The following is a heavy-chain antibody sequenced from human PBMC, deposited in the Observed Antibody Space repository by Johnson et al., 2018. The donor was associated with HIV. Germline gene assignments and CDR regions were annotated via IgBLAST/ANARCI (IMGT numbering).Heavy chain of an antibody. CDR3: AKGQRWLQSHDAFDI. V-gene: IGHV3-30*02. J-gene: IGHJ3*02. Sequence: QVQLVESGGGVVQPGGSLRLSCAASGFTFSSYGMHWVRQAPGKGLEWVAFIRYDGSNTYYADSVKGRFTISRDNSKNTLYLQMNSLRAEATAVYYCAKGQRWLQSHDAFDIWGQGTMVTVSS. CDR2: IRYDGSNT. D-gene: IGHD5-24*01. CDR1: GFTFSSYG.